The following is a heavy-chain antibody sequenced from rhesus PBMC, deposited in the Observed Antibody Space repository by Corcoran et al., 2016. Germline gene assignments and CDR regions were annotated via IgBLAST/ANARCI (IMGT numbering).Heavy chain of an antibody. D-gene: IGHD7-45*01. Sequence: QVQLVQSGAEVKKPWASVKLSCKASGYTFTRYYINWVRQAPVKVLVWRGWMNPSKGNTGYAQKFQGRVTMTRDTSTSTAYRELSSLRSEDTAVYFWTRGGWGSGVDA. J-gene: IGHJ3*01. CDR3: TRGGWGSGVDA. CDR2: MNPSKGNT. CDR1: GYTFTRYY. V-gene: IGHV1S9*01.